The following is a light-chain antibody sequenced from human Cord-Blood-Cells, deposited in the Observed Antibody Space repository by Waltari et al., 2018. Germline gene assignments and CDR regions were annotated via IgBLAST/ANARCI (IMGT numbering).Light chain of an antibody. Sequence: SYELTQPPSVSVSPGQTARITCSGDALPKQYAYWYQQKPGQAPVLVLYKDSERPSGIPERFSCSSSGTTVTLTIRGVQAEDEADYYCQSADSSGTYVFGTGTKVTVL. V-gene: IGLV3-25*03. CDR2: KDS. CDR3: QSADSSGTYV. J-gene: IGLJ1*01. CDR1: ALPKQY.